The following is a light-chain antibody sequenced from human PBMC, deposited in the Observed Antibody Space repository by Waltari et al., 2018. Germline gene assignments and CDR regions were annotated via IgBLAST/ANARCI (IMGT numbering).Light chain of an antibody. CDR1: SGAVGGFNY. CDR2: DVS. J-gene: IGLJ2*01. Sequence: QSPLTQPRSVSGPPGPSFTLPCTCPSGAVGGFNYVSWYQQPPGKAPKLMIYDVSKRPSGVPDRFSGSKSGNTASLTISGLQAEDEADYYCCSYAGSYTFVVFGGGTKLTVL. V-gene: IGLV2-11*01. CDR3: CSYAGSYTFVV.